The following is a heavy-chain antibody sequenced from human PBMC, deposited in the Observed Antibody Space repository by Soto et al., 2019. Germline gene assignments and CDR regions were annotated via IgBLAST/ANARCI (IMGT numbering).Heavy chain of an antibody. V-gene: IGHV4-61*01. Sequence: PSETLSLTCTVSGGSVSSGTYYWSWIRQSPGKGLEWIGYIYYSGRTRYNPSLKSRVTISVDTSKNQFSLSLSSVTAADTAVYYCARSLDPHSSSWYYYYYGMDVWGQGTTVTVSS. D-gene: IGHD6-13*01. J-gene: IGHJ6*02. CDR3: ARSLDPHSSSWYYYYYGMDV. CDR2: IYYSGRT. CDR1: GGSVSSGTYY.